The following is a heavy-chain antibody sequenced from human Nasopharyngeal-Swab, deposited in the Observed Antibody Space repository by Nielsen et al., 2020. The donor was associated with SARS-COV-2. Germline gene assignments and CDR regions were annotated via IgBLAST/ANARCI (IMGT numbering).Heavy chain of an antibody. CDR1: GYTFTSYG. J-gene: IGHJ6*02. D-gene: IGHD2/OR15-2a*01. Sequence: SVKVSCKASGYTFTSYGISWVRQAPGQGLEWMGGIIPTFGPANYAQKFQGRVTITSDESTSTAYMALSSLRSEDTAVYYCATATKLLSDYYYGMDVWGQGTTVTVSS. CDR3: ATATKLLSDYYYGMDV. V-gene: IGHV1-69*13. CDR2: IIPTFGPA.